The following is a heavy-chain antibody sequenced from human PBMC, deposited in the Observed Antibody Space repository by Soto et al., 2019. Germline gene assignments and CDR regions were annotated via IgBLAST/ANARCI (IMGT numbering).Heavy chain of an antibody. J-gene: IGHJ6*02. CDR1: GFTDYY. CDR3: ARGGSADYGSYGVDV. CDR2: VNPSSGGT. Sequence: AASVKVSCKASGFTDYYLHWVRQAPGQGLEWMGWVNPSSGGTNYAQKFQGRVAMTRDTFISTAYMELIRLQSDDTAVYYCARGGSADYGSYGVDVWGQGTTVTVSS. V-gene: IGHV1-2*02. D-gene: IGHD4-17*01.